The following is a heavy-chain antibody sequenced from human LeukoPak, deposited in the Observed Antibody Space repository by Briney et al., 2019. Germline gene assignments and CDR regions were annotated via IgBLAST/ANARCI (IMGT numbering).Heavy chain of an antibody. D-gene: IGHD5-12*01. J-gene: IGHJ4*02. Sequence: SETLSLTCSVSGGSIGRDGYYWNWIRQHPGKGLEWIGYIYYSGSTTYSPSLKSRVAISVDTSKNQFSLRLSSVTAADTAVYYCARRATMLAGGYFDYWGQGTLVSVSS. CDR2: IYYSGST. V-gene: IGHV4-31*03. CDR1: GGSIGRDGYY. CDR3: ARRATMLAGGYFDY.